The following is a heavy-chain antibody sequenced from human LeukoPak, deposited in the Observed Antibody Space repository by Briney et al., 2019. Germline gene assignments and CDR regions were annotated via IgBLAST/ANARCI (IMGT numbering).Heavy chain of an antibody. J-gene: IGHJ6*02. V-gene: IGHV3-21*01. D-gene: IGHD2-15*01. CDR2: ISSSSSYI. CDR3: ARENIVVVVAVYYYGMDV. Sequence: PGGSLRLSCAASGFTFSSYSTNWVRQAPGEGLEWVSSISSSSSYIYYTDSVKGRFTISRDNAKNSLYLQMNSLRAEDTAVYYCARENIVVVVAVYYYGMDVWGQGTTVTVSS. CDR1: GFTFSSYS.